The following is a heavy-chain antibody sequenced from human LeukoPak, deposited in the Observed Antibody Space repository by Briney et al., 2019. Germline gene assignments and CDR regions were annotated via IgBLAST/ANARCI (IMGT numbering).Heavy chain of an antibody. CDR2: IKQDGSEK. CDR3: ARDPFKLWFGDPA. Sequence: PGGSLRLSCAASGFTFSSYWMSWVRQAPGKGLEWVANIKQDGSEKYYVDSVKGRFTISRDNAKNSLYLQMNSLRAEDTVVYYCARDPFKLWFGDPARGQGTLVTVSS. CDR1: GFTFSSYW. D-gene: IGHD3-10*01. V-gene: IGHV3-7*01. J-gene: IGHJ4*02.